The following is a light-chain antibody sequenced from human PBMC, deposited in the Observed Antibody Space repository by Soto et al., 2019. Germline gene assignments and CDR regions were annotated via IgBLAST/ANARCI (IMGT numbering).Light chain of an antibody. Sequence: EIVLTQSPATLSLSPGERATLSCRASQSVRNFLAWYQQKPGQAPRLLISDASNRATGIPARFSGSGSGTDFTLTINSLEPEDFAVYYCQQRSDWPLTFGGGTKVEIK. CDR3: QQRSDWPLT. J-gene: IGKJ4*01. CDR2: DAS. CDR1: QSVRNF. V-gene: IGKV3-11*01.